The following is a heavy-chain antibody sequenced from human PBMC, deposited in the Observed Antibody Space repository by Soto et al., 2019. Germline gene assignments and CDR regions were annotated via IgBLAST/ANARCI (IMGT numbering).Heavy chain of an antibody. CDR3: ARRHKYYDILTGHTYHYGMDV. V-gene: IGHV4-39*01. CDR1: GGSISSSSYY. J-gene: IGHJ6*02. CDR2: IYHSGSI. Sequence: SETLSLTCTVSGGSISSSSYYWGWIRQPPGKGLECIGYIYHSGSIYYNPSLKSRVTISVDTSKNQFSLKLSSVTAADTAVYYCARRHKYYDILTGHTYHYGMDVWGQGTTVTVSS. D-gene: IGHD3-9*01.